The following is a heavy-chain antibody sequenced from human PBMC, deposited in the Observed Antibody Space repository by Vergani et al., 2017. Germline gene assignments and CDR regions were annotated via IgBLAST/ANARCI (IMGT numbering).Heavy chain of an antibody. J-gene: IGHJ2*01. CDR3: ARDRGRGRMSWYFDV. CDR2: IYYVGST. D-gene: IGHD3-16*01. CDR1: DGSISDYY. Sequence: QVQLQESGPGVVKPSETLSLTCSVSDGSISDYYWSWIRQSQGKGLEWIGYIYYVGSTEYNPSLKSRVSISIDTSKSQVSLRLKSVTAADTALYYCARDRGRGRMSWYFDVWGRGTLVTVSS. V-gene: IGHV4-59*01.